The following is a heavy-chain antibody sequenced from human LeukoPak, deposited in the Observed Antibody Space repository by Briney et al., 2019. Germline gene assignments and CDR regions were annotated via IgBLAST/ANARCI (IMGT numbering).Heavy chain of an antibody. J-gene: IGHJ4*02. CDR2: IIPILGIA. V-gene: IGHV1-69*04. Sequence: GASVKVSCKASGGTFSSYAISWVRQAPGQGLEWMGRIIPILGIANYAQKFQGRVTITADKSTSTAYMELSSLRSEDTAVYYCLYSGYDYYFDYWGREPWSPSPQ. CDR3: LYSGYDYYFDY. CDR1: GGTFSSYA. D-gene: IGHD5-12*01.